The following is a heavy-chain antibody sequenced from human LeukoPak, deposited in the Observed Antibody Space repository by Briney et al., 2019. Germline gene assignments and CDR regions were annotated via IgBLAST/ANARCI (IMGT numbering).Heavy chain of an antibody. V-gene: IGHV5-51*01. CDR3: ARRQQLANWFDP. J-gene: IGHJ5*02. CDR1: GYTFTSYW. CDR2: IYPSDSDT. D-gene: IGHD6-13*01. Sequence: GESLKISCKGSGYTFTSYWIAWVRQMPGKGLEWMGVIYPSDSDTRYSPSFQGQVTISVDRSISTAYLQWSSLKASDTAMYYCARRQQLANWFDPWGQGTLVTVSS.